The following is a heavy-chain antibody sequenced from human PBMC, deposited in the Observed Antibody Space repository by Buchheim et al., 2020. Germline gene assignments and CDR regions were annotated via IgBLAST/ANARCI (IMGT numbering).Heavy chain of an antibody. Sequence: EVQLVQSGAEVKKPGESLKISCKGSGYSFTSYWIGWVRQMPGKGLEWMGIIYPGDSDTRYSPSFQGQVTISADQSITTAYPQWSSLKASDTAMYYCARQGRNWNYGHYYYYYMDVWGKGTT. CDR1: GYSFTSYW. CDR2: IYPGDSDT. D-gene: IGHD1-7*01. J-gene: IGHJ6*03. CDR3: ARQGRNWNYGHYYYYYMDV. V-gene: IGHV5-51*01.